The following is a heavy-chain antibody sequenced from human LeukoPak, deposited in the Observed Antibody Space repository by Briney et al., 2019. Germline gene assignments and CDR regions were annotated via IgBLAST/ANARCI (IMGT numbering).Heavy chain of an antibody. CDR1: GFTFDNYA. CDR2: ITGSGAYT. J-gene: IGHJ4*02. Sequence: PGGSLRLSCAASGFTFDNYAMTWVRQAPGKGLEWVSAITGSGAYTNYADSVKGRFTISRDNSKNTIYLQMNSLGAEDTAIYYCAKRSSTSSGYFDFWGRGTLVTVSS. V-gene: IGHV3-23*01. CDR3: AKRSSTSSGYFDF. D-gene: IGHD3-22*01.